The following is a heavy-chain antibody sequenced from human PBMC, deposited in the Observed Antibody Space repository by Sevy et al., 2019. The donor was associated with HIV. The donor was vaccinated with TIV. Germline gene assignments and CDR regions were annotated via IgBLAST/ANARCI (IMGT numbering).Heavy chain of an antibody. CDR2: IKQDGSEK. Sequence: GGSLRLSCAASEFTFSIYWMTWVRQAPGKGLEWVASIKQDGSEKYYVDSVNGRFTISRDNAKNSLYLQMVSLRAEDTAVYYCVRGGRQPLGYCSGGSCYGYYYGMDVWGQGTTVTVSS. CDR3: VRGGRQPLGYCSGGSCYGYYYGMDV. J-gene: IGHJ6*02. CDR1: EFTFSIYW. D-gene: IGHD2-15*01. V-gene: IGHV3-7*01.